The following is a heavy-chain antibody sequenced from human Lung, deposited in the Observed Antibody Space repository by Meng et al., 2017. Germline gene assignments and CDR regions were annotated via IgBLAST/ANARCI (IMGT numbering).Heavy chain of an antibody. CDR3: ARDEDISAAGRLFGDY. D-gene: IGHD6-13*01. J-gene: IGHJ4*02. CDR2: MDPKGGDT. V-gene: IGHV1-2*06. Sequence: ERSVRESKTPGVSVKVSCKLTGYIFAGYWLPWVRRAPGQGLEWMGRMDPKGGDTHYAQRFQGRVTMTGDTFISTAYMELSGLRSDDTAMYYCARDEDISAAGRLFGDYWGQGTLVTVSS. CDR1: GYIFAGYW.